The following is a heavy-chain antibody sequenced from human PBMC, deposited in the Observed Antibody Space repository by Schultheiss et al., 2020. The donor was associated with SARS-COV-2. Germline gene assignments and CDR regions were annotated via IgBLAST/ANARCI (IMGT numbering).Heavy chain of an antibody. CDR2: IFHSGAT. V-gene: IGHV4-4*02. D-gene: IGHD6-19*01. Sequence: SETLSLTCAVSGDSFSSRNWWSWVRQSPGKGLEWIGEIFHSGATNYNPSLKSRVTMSIDKSKNQFSLRLSSVTAADTAVYYCAKFRVAGILDYYYSGLDVWGQGTTVTVSS. CDR1: GDSFSSRNW. CDR3: AKFRVAGILDYYYSGLDV. J-gene: IGHJ6*02.